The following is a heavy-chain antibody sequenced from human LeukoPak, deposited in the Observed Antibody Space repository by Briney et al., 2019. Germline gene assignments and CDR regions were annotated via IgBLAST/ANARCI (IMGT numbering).Heavy chain of an antibody. Sequence: ASVKVSCKASGYTFTSYAMNWVRQAPGQGLEWMGWINTNTGNPTYAQVFTGRFVFSLDTSVSTAYLQISSLKAEDTAVYYCARVPRNRYDFWSGYSDPYYYYGMDVWGQGTTVTVSS. J-gene: IGHJ6*02. CDR3: ARVPRNRYDFWSGYSDPYYYYGMDV. CDR1: GYTFTSYA. D-gene: IGHD3-3*01. CDR2: INTNTGNP. V-gene: IGHV7-4-1*02.